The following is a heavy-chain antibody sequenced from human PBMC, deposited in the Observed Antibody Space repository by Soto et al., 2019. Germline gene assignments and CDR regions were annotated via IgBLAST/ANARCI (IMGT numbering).Heavy chain of an antibody. D-gene: IGHD4-17*01. J-gene: IGHJ4*02. CDR2: INHSGST. Sequence: SETLSLTCAVYGGSFSGYYWSWIRQPPGKGLEWIGEINHSGSTNYNPSLKSRVTISVDTSKNQFSLMLSSVTAADTAVYYCARIGVTTDYWGQGTLVTVSS. CDR3: ARIGVTTDY. V-gene: IGHV4-34*01. CDR1: GGSFSGYY.